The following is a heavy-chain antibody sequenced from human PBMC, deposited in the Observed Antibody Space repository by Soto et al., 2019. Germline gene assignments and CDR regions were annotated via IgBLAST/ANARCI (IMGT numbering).Heavy chain of an antibody. J-gene: IGHJ6*03. V-gene: IGHV4-39*01. CDR1: GGSISSSSYY. CDR3: ARSAKLELLRLGYYYYYMDV. D-gene: IGHD1-7*01. CDR2: IYYSGST. Sequence: QLQLQESGPGLVKPSETLSLTCTVSGGSISSSSYYWGWIRQPPGKGLEWIGSIYYSGSTYDNPSLKSRVPISVDTSKNQFSLKLSSVTAADTAVYYCARSAKLELLRLGYYYYYMDVWGKGTTVTVSS.